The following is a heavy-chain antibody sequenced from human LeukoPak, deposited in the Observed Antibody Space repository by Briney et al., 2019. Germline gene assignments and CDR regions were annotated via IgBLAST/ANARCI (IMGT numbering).Heavy chain of an antibody. Sequence: GGSLRLSCAASGFTVSSNYMSWVRQAPGKGLEWVPVIYSGGSTYYADSVKGRFTISRDNSKNTLYLQMNSLRAEDTAVYYCSGCSSTSCYKADAFDIWGQGAMVTVSS. CDR1: GFTVSSNY. J-gene: IGHJ3*02. CDR3: SGCSSTSCYKADAFDI. V-gene: IGHV3-53*01. CDR2: IYSGGST. D-gene: IGHD2-2*02.